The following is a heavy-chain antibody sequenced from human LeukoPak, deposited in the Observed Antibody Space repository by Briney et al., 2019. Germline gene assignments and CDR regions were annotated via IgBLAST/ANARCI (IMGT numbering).Heavy chain of an antibody. V-gene: IGHV1-24*01. Sequence: ASVKVSCKVSGYTLTELSMHWVRQAPGKGLEWMGGFDPEDGETIYAQKFQGRVTMTEDTSTDTAYMELSSLRSEDTAVYYCARGYPAYCSSTSCYGVDAFDIWGQGTMVTVSS. D-gene: IGHD2-2*01. CDR1: GYTLTELS. CDR2: FDPEDGET. CDR3: ARGYPAYCSSTSCYGVDAFDI. J-gene: IGHJ3*02.